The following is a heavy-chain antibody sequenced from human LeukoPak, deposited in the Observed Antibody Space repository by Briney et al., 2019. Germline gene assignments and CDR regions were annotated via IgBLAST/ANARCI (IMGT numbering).Heavy chain of an antibody. CDR3: ARVLPESSSWYGNFDY. CDR1: GGSISSSSYY. J-gene: IGHJ4*02. CDR2: IYYSGST. V-gene: IGHV4-39*07. Sequence: SETLSLTCTVSGGSISSSSYYWGWIRQPPGKGLEWIGSIYYSGSTYYNPSLKSRVTISVDTSKNQFSLKLSSVTAADTAVYYCARVLPESSSWYGNFDYWGQGTLVTVSS. D-gene: IGHD6-13*01.